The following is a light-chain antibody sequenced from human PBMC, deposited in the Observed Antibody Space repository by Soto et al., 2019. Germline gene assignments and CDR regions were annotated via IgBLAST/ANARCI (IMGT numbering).Light chain of an antibody. CDR2: EGS. CDR1: SSDVGSYNL. Sequence: QSALTQPASVSGSPGQSITISCTGTSSDVGSYNLVSWYQQHPGKAPKLMIYEGSKRPSGVSNRFSGSKSGNTTSLTISGLQAKDEADYYCCSYAGSSTSVVFGGGTKLTVL. J-gene: IGLJ2*01. V-gene: IGLV2-23*01. CDR3: CSYAGSSTSVV.